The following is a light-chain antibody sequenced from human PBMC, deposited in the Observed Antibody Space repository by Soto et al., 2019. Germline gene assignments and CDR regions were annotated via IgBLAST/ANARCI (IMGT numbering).Light chain of an antibody. J-gene: IGKJ1*01. Sequence: DIVMTQSPLSLPVTPGEPASISCRSSQSLLHSNGYNYLDWYLQKPGQSPQLLIYLGSNRASGVPDRFSGSGSGTDFTLKIRRVEAEDVGVYYCLQALQTPPWTFGQGTKVELK. CDR3: LQALQTPPWT. V-gene: IGKV2-28*01. CDR1: QSLLHSNGYNY. CDR2: LGS.